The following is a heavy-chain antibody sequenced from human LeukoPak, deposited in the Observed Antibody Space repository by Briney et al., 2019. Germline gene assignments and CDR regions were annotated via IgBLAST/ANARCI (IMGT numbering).Heavy chain of an antibody. CDR1: GFTFSSYA. V-gene: IGHV3-64D*09. Sequence: PGGSLRLSCSASGFTFSSYAMYWVRQAPGKGLEYLSAISHNGATTYYADSVKGRFTISRDNPKNTLYLQMSSLRAEDTAVYYCAYSSADYWGQGTLVTVSS. CDR3: AYSSADY. CDR2: ISHNGATT. J-gene: IGHJ4*02. D-gene: IGHD6-19*01.